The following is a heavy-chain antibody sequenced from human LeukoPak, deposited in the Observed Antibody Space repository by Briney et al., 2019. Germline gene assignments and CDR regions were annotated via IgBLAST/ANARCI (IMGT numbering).Heavy chain of an antibody. CDR2: IKQHGSEN. CDR3: ARGLHYGNV. V-gene: IGHV3-7*01. D-gene: IGHD3-10*01. J-gene: IGHJ4*02. CDR1: GFTFSSYW. Sequence: GGSLRLSCAASGFTFSSYWMSWVRQAPGKGLEWVANIKQHGSENYYVDSVKGRFTISRDNAKNSLYLQMNSLRAEDTGVYYYARGLHYGNVWGQGTLVTVSS.